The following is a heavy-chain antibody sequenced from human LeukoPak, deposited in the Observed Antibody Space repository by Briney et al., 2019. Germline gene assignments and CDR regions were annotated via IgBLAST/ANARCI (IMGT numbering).Heavy chain of an antibody. D-gene: IGHD5-18*01. V-gene: IGHV1-2*02. CDR2: INPNSGGT. CDR1: GYTFTGYY. Sequence: ASVKVSCKASGYTFTGYYIHWVRQAPGQGPEWMGWINPNSGGTNYAQKFQGRVTMTRDTSINTAYMELSRLRSDDTAVYYCASGSNVDTAMASDYFDYWGQGALVTVSS. CDR3: ASGSNVDTAMASDYFDY. J-gene: IGHJ4*02.